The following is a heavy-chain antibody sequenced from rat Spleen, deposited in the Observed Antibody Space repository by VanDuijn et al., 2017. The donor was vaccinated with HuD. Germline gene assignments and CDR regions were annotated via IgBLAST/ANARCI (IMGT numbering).Heavy chain of an antibody. V-gene: IGHV5-31*01. CDR3: ARLKFYYDGSYYYVMDA. CDR2: ITNAAGKV. Sequence: EVQLVESGGGLVQPGRSLKLSCVASGFTFNNYWMTWIRQAPGKGLEWVASITNAAGKVHYPDSVKGRFTISRDTAQNTLYLQMDSLRSEDTATYYCARLKFYYDGSYYYVMDALGQGASVTVSS. J-gene: IGHJ4*01. CDR1: GFTFNNYW. D-gene: IGHD1-12*02.